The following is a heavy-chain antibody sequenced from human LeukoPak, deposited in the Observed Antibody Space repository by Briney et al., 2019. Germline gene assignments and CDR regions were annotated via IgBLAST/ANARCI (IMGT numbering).Heavy chain of an antibody. CDR2: ISGSGGNT. CDR1: GFTFSSYA. D-gene: IGHD4-11*01. V-gene: IGHV3-23*01. Sequence: GGSLRLSCAASGFTFSSYAMSWVRQAPGKGLEWVSTISGSGGNTYYADSVKGRFTISRDNSKNTLYLQMDSLRADDTAVYYCAKTDYGNYYVDYWGQGTLVTVSS. J-gene: IGHJ4*02. CDR3: AKTDYGNYYVDY.